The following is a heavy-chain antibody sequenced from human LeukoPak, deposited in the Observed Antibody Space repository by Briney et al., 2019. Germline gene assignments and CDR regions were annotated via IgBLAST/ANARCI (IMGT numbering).Heavy chain of an antibody. CDR1: GFTFTTYG. V-gene: IGHV3-74*01. CDR2: IMSDGRST. Sequence: GGSLRLSCAASGFTFTTYGMHWVRQAPGKGLVWVSRIMSDGRSTYADSVKGRFTTSRDTAKNTLYLQMNSLRAEDTAVYYCARDSQFIGPLYWGQGTLVTVSS. D-gene: IGHD5-24*01. CDR3: ARDSQFIGPLY. J-gene: IGHJ4*02.